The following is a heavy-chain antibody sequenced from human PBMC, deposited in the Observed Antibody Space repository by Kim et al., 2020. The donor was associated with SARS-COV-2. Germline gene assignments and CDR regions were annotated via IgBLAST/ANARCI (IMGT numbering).Heavy chain of an antibody. J-gene: IGHJ6*02. CDR1: GFNFSNYG. D-gene: IGHD3-10*01. Sequence: GGSLRLSCAASGFNFSNYGMHWVRQAPGKGLEWVAVISYDGSNKYYADSVKGRFTISRDNSKNTLYLQMNSLRAEDTAVYYCARHADYYGSGAWGMDVWGQGTTVTVSS. V-gene: IGHV3-33*05. CDR2: ISYDGSNK. CDR3: ARHADYYGSGAWGMDV.